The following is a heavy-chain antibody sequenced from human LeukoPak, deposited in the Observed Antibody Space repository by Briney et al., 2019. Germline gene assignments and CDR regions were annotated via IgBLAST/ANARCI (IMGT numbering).Heavy chain of an antibody. CDR3: ASLMITFGGLDY. J-gene: IGHJ4*02. CDR2: INHSGST. Sequence: SETLSLACAVYGGSFSGYYWSWIRQPPGKGLEWIGEINHSGSTNYNPSLKSRVTISVDTSKNQFSLKLSSVTAADTAVYYCASLMITFGGLDYWGQGTLVTVSS. D-gene: IGHD3-16*01. CDR1: GGSFSGYY. V-gene: IGHV4-34*01.